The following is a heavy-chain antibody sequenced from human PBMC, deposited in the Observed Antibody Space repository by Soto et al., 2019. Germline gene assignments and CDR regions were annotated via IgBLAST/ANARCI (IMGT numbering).Heavy chain of an antibody. CDR3: ARNKDGVDY. Sequence: GGSLRLSCAASGFTFSSYWMHWLRQAPEKGLMWVSRISTDGSSTNYADSVKGRFTVSRDNARNTLYLQMDSLRAEDTAVYYCARNKDGVDYWGQGTQVTVSS. V-gene: IGHV3-74*01. CDR1: GFTFSSYW. CDR2: ISTDGSST. J-gene: IGHJ4*02.